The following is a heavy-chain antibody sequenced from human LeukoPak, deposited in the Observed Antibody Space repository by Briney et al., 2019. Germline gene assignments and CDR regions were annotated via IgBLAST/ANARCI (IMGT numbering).Heavy chain of an antibody. J-gene: IGHJ4*02. Sequence: ASVKVSCKASGYTFTSYGISWVRQAPGQGLEWMGWIIAYNGNTNYAQKLQGRVTMTTDTSTSTAYMELRSLRSDDTAVYYCARDGLKMATITNWHFDYWGQGTLVTVSS. CDR3: ARDGLKMATITNWHFDY. D-gene: IGHD5-24*01. V-gene: IGHV1-18*01. CDR1: GYTFTSYG. CDR2: IIAYNGNT.